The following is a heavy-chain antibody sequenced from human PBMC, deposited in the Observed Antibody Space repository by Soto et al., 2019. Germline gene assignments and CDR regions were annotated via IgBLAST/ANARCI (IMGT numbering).Heavy chain of an antibody. CDR3: ARSDLYYDFWSGHTPNWFDP. J-gene: IGHJ5*02. CDR1: GGSNSSYY. Sequence: PSETLSLTCTVSGGSNSSYYWSWIRQPPGKGLEWIGYIYYSGSTNYNPSLKSRVTISVDTSKNQFSLKLSSVTAADTAVYYCARSDLYYDFWSGHTPNWFDPWGQGTLVTVSS. V-gene: IGHV4-59*08. CDR2: IYYSGST. D-gene: IGHD3-3*01.